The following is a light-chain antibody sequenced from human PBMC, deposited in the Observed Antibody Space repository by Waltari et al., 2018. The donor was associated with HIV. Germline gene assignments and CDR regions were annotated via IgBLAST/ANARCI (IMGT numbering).Light chain of an antibody. CDR3: CSFAGSYTLV. J-gene: IGLJ3*02. CDR2: DVT. CDR1: RSDIAYYNF. V-gene: IGLV2-11*01. Sequence: QSALTQPRSVSGSPGPSGPIFCPGTRSDIAYYNFVSWYQQHPGKAPNLMIYDVTKRPSGVPDRFSGSKSGNTASLTISGLQAEDEAAYYCCSFAGSYTLVFGGGTKLTVL.